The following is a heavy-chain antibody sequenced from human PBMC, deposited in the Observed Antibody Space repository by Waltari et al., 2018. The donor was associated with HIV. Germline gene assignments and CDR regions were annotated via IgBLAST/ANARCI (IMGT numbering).Heavy chain of an antibody. D-gene: IGHD2-15*01. CDR3: ARGVRYCSGGSCYVAWFDP. J-gene: IGHJ5*02. V-gene: IGHV1-8*01. CDR2: MNPASSKK. Sequence: QVQLVQSGAEVKKPGASVKVSCKASGYSFTSYDINWVRQATGQGLGWMGRMNPASSKKCEQQKYQGRVTMTRNTSISTAYMELSSLGSEDTAVYYCARGVRYCSGGSCYVAWFDPWGQGTLVTVSS. CDR1: GYSFTSYD.